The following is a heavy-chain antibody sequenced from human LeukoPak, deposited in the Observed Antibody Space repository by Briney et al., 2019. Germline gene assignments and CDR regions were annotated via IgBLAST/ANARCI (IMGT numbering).Heavy chain of an antibody. V-gene: IGHV1-3*04. D-gene: IGHD5-18*01. Sequence: ASVRVSCKASGYTFTSYTIHWVRQAPGQRLEWMGWINTGNGNTEYSQKFQGRVTVTTDTSASTAYMELSSLRSEHTADYYCARCGYSDAWSCDHWGQGTLVTVSS. CDR2: INTGNGNT. J-gene: IGHJ5*02. CDR1: GYTFTSYT. CDR3: ARCGYSDAWSCDH.